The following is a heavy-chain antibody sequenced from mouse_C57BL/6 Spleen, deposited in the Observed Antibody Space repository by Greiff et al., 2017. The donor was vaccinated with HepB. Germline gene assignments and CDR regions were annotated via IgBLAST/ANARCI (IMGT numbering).Heavy chain of an antibody. CDR3: ARRYGSAYGYFDY. CDR2: IYPRSGNT. V-gene: IGHV1-81*01. Sequence: VNLVESGAELARPGASVKLSCKASGYTFTSYGISWVKQRTGQGLEWIGEIYPRSGNTYYNEKFKGKATLTADKSSSTAYMELRSLTSEDSAVYFCARRYGSAYGYFDYWGQGTTLTVSS. D-gene: IGHD1-1*01. CDR1: GYTFTSYG. J-gene: IGHJ2*01.